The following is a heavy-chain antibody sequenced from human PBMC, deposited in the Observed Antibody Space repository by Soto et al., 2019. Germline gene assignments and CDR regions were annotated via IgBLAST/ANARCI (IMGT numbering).Heavy chain of an antibody. CDR2: IIPIFGIA. CDR3: ASPHRSASDYYYYDTDV. CDR1: GGTFSSYA. V-gene: IGHV1-69*01. J-gene: IGHJ6*02. Sequence: QVQLVQSGAEVKKPGSSVKVSCKASGGTFSSYAISWVRQAPGQGLEWMGGIIPIFGIANYAQKFQGRVTITADESTSTAYMELSSLRSEDTAGYYCASPHRSASDYYYYDTDVWGQGTTITVSS. D-gene: IGHD6-6*01.